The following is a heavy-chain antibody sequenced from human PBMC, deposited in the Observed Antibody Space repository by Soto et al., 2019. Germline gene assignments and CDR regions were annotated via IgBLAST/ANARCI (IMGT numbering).Heavy chain of an antibody. CDR1: GFTFSSYA. CDR3: AKRLGDY. CDR2: ISDGGGST. J-gene: IGHJ4*02. V-gene: IGHV3-23*01. D-gene: IGHD3-22*01. Sequence: EVQLLESGGGLVQPGGSLRLSCAASGFTFSSYAMSWVRQAPGKGLEWVSSISDGGGSTFYADSVKGRFTISRDNSENTLYLQMSGLRAEDTAIYYCAKRLGDYLGQGTLVTVFS.